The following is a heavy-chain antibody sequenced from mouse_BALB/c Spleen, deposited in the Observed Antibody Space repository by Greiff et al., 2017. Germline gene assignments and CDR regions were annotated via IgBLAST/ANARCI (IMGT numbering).Heavy chain of an antibody. V-gene: IGHV1-47*01. CDR1: GYTFTTYP. Sequence: VQLQQSGAELVKPGASVKMSCKAFGYTFTTYPIEWMKQNHGKSLEWIGNFHPSNDDTKYNEKFKGTAKLTVEKSSSTVYLELSRLTSDDSAVYYCARGAMITTAFAYWGQGTLVTVSA. CDR2: FHPSNDDT. J-gene: IGHJ3*01. D-gene: IGHD2-4*01. CDR3: ARGAMITTAFAY.